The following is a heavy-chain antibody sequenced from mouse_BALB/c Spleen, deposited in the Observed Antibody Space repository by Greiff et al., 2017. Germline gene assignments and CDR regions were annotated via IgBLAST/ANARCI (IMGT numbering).Heavy chain of an antibody. J-gene: IGHJ2*01. CDR2: ISYDGSN. D-gene: IGHD1-3*01. CDR1: GYSITSGYY. Sequence: EVQLVESGPGLVKPSQSLSLTCSVTGYSITSGYYWNWIRQFPGNKLEWMGYISYDGSNNYNPSLKNRISITRDTSKNQFFLKLNSVTTEDTATYYCAPAGKEYYFDYWGQGTTLTVSS. V-gene: IGHV3-6*02. CDR3: APAGKEYYFDY.